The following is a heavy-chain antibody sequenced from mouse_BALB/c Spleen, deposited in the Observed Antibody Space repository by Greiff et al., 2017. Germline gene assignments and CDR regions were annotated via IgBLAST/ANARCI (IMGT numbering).Heavy chain of an antibody. D-gene: IGHD1-2*01. J-gene: IGHJ3*01. CDR2: IDPSDSET. CDR3: ARAFITTAPAWFAY. Sequence: QVQLQQPGAELVKPGAPVKLSCKASGYTFTSYWMNWVKQRPGRGLEWIGRIDPSDSETHYNQKFKDKATLTVDKSSSTAYIQLSSLTSEDSAVYYCARAFITTAPAWFAYGGQGTLVTVSA. V-gene: IGHV1-69*02. CDR1: GYTFTSYW.